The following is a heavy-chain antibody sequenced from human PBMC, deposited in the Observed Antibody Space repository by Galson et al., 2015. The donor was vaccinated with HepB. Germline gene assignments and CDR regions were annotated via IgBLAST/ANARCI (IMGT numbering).Heavy chain of an antibody. CDR2: ISAYNGNT. J-gene: IGHJ4*02. Sequence: SVKVSCKASGYTFTSYGISWVRQAPGQGLEWMGWISAYNGNTNYAQKLQGRVTMTTDTSTSTAYMELRSLRSDDTAVYYCARVGLGYCSGGSCYGGYFDYWGRGTLVTVSS. D-gene: IGHD2-15*01. CDR1: GYTFTSYG. CDR3: ARVGLGYCSGGSCYGGYFDY. V-gene: IGHV1-18*01.